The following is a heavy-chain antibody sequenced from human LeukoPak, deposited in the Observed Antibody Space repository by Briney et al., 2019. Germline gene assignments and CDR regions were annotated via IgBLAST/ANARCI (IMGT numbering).Heavy chain of an antibody. CDR2: IRSKANSYAT. Sequence: GGSLRLSYAASGFSFSGSAMHWVRQASGKGLEWVGRIRSKANSYATAYAPSVKGRFTISRDDSKNTAYLQINSLKTEDTAVYYCTRPWGDSSQGQFDYWGQGTLVTVSS. CDR1: GFSFSGSA. CDR3: TRPWGDSSQGQFDY. J-gene: IGHJ4*02. D-gene: IGHD6-13*01. V-gene: IGHV3-73*01.